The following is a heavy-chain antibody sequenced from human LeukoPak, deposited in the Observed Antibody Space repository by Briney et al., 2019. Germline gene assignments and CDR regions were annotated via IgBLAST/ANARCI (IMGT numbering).Heavy chain of an antibody. Sequence: GGSLRLSCAASGFTFSSYSMNWVRQAPGKGLEWVSSISSSSSYIYYADSVKGRFTISRDNAKNSLYLQMNSLRAEDTAVYYCARQSFGELSRDYWGQGTLVTVSS. V-gene: IGHV3-21*01. D-gene: IGHD3-10*01. CDR3: ARQSFGELSRDY. CDR2: ISSSSSYI. J-gene: IGHJ4*02. CDR1: GFTFSSYS.